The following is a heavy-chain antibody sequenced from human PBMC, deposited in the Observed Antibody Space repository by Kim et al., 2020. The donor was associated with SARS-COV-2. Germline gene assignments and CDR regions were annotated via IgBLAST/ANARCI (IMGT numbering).Heavy chain of an antibody. CDR1: GFTFSSYG. D-gene: IGHD2-2*01. J-gene: IGHJ4*02. CDR2: ISYDGSNK. Sequence: GGSLRLSCAASGFTFSSYGMHWVRQAPGKGLEWVAVISYDGSNKYYADSVKGRFTISRDNSKNTLYLQMNSLRAEDTAVYYCARDRLPALCSSTSCFGSADYWGQGTLVTVSS. CDR3: ARDRLPALCSSTSCFGSADY. V-gene: IGHV3-33*05.